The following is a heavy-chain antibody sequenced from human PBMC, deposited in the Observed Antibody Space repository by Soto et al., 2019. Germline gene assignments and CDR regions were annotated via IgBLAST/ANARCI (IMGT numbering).Heavy chain of an antibody. CDR3: ARRYSSSFDD. V-gene: IGHV4-39*01. Sequence: QLQLQESGPGLVKPSETLSLTCTVSGGSISSSSYYWGWIRQPPVKGLEWIGSIYYSGSTYYNPSLKSRFTISVDTSKNQFSLKLSSVTAAETAVYYFARRYSSSFDDWGQGTLVTVSS. CDR1: GGSISSSSYY. D-gene: IGHD6-19*01. CDR2: IYYSGST. J-gene: IGHJ4*02.